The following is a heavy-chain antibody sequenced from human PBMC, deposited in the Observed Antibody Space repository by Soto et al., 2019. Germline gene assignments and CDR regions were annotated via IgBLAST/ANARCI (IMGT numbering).Heavy chain of an antibody. CDR2: ISGSGGST. D-gene: IGHD2-15*01. CDR1: GFPFSSYA. V-gene: IGHV3-23*01. J-gene: IGHJ5*02. Sequence: PGGSLRLSCAASGFPFSSYAMSWVRQAPGKGLEWVSAISGSGGSTYYADSVKGRFTISRDNSKNTLYLQMNSLRAEDTAVYYCAKGGYCSGGSCYDPWNWFDPWGQGTLVTVSS. CDR3: AKGGYCSGGSCYDPWNWFDP.